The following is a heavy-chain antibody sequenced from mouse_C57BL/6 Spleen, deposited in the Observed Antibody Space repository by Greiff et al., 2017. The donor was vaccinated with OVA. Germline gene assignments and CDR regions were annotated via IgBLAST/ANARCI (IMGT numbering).Heavy chain of an antibody. D-gene: IGHD1-1*01. CDR3: ARWGYYGSSYWYFDV. V-gene: IGHV1-52*01. Sequence: VQLQQSGAELVRPGSSVKLSCKASGYTFTSYWMHWVKQRPIQGLEWIGNIDPSDSETHYNQNFKDKDTLTVDKYSSTAYMQLSSLTSEDSAVYYCARWGYYGSSYWYFDVWGTGTTVTVSS. CDR2: IDPSDSET. J-gene: IGHJ1*03. CDR1: GYTFTSYW.